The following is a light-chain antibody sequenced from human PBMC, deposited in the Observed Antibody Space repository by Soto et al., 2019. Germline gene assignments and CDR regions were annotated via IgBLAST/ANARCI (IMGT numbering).Light chain of an antibody. Sequence: EIVLTQSPGAVSLSPGERATLSCRASQSLSSSQLAWYQQKPGQAPRLLIHDASSRATGISDRFSGSGSGTDFTLTISRLEPEDFAVYYCQQYGRAFGPGTKVDIK. J-gene: IGKJ3*01. V-gene: IGKV3-20*01. CDR1: QSLSSSQ. CDR3: QQYGRA. CDR2: DAS.